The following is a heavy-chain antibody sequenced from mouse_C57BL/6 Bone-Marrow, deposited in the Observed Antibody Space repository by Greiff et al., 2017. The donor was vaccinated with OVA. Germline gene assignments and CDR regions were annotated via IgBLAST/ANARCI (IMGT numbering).Heavy chain of an antibody. Sequence: EVQRVESGPGMVKPSQSLSLTCTVTGYSITSGYDWHWIRHFPGNKLEWMGYISYSGSTNYNPSLKSRISITHDTSKNHFFLKLNSVTTEETATDYCARGYGYLFAYWGQGTLVTVSA. V-gene: IGHV3-1*01. D-gene: IGHD2-2*01. CDR1: GYSITSGYD. CDR3: ARGYGYLFAY. CDR2: ISYSGST. J-gene: IGHJ3*01.